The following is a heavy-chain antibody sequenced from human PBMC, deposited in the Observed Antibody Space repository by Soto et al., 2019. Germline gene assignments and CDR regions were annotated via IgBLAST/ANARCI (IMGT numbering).Heavy chain of an antibody. D-gene: IGHD2-15*01. CDR1: GYTFTSYG. CDR2: ISAYNGNT. Sequence: ASVKVSCKASGYTFTSYGISWVRHAPGQGLEWMGWISAYNGNTNYAQKLQGRVTMTTDTSTSTAYMELRSLRSDDTAVYYCAREVAATYYYYYYGMDVWGQGTTVTVSS. V-gene: IGHV1-18*01. CDR3: AREVAATYYYYYYGMDV. J-gene: IGHJ6*02.